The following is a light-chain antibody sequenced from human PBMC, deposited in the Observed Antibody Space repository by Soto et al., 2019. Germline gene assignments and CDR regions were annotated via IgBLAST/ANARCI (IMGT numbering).Light chain of an antibody. CDR3: AVWDDSLDGWV. V-gene: IGLV1-44*01. J-gene: IGLJ3*02. Sequence: QSVLTQPPSASGTPGQRVTISCSGSSSNSGSHVVYWYQQLAGTAPKLLMYNNNQRPSGVPDRFSGSKSGTSASLAISGLQSEDEADYYCAVWDDSLDGWVFGGGTKLTVL. CDR1: SSNSGSHV. CDR2: NNN.